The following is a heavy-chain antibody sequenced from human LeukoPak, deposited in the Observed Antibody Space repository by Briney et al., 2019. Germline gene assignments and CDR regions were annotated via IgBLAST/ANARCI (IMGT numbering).Heavy chain of an antibody. CDR1: GFTFSDYY. J-gene: IGHJ4*02. D-gene: IGHD4-17*01. CDR2: ISSSGSTI. V-gene: IGHV3-11*01. Sequence: PGGSLRLSCAASGFTFSDYYMSWIRQAPGKGLEWVSYISSSGSTIYYADSVKGRFIISRDNSKNALYLQMNSLRAEDTAVYYCATSTLILRLIFDYWGQGTLVIVSS. CDR3: ATSTLILRLIFDY.